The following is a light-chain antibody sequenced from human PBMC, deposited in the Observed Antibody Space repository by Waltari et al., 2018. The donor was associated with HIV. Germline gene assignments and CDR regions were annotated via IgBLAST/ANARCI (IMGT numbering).Light chain of an antibody. CDR2: GNT. CDR1: SSNIGADYH. CDR3: QSYDSSLSAWV. J-gene: IGLJ3*02. V-gene: IGLV1-40*01. Sequence: QSVLTQPPSLSGAPGQTVTISCTGTSSNIGADYHVHWYQQLPGTAPKLLIYGNTIRPAGVPDRFSGSKSGTSASLAITGRQADDEADYYCQSYDSSLSAWVFGVGTKLTVL.